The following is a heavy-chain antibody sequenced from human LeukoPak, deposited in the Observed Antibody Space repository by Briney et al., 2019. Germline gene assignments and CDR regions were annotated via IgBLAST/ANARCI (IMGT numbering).Heavy chain of an antibody. Sequence: SETPSLTCTVSGGSISSSSYYWGWIRQSPGKGLEWIGSIYYSGSTYYNPSLKSRVTISVDTSKNQFSLKLSSVTAADTAVYYCASLSILTGYFLDYWGQGTLVTVSS. V-gene: IGHV4-39*07. CDR1: GGSISSSSYY. CDR3: ASLSILTGYFLDY. J-gene: IGHJ4*02. CDR2: IYYSGST. D-gene: IGHD3-9*01.